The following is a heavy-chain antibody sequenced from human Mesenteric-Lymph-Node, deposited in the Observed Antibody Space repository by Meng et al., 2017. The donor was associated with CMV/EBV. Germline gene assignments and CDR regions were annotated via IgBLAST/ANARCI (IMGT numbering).Heavy chain of an antibody. Sequence: TGYYMHWVRQAPGQGLEWMGRINPNSGGTNYAQKFQGRVTMTRDTSISTAYMELSRLRSDDTAVYYCARVTRLVRDYYGSGTDAFDIWGQGTMVTVSS. V-gene: IGHV1-2*06. CDR2: INPNSGGT. J-gene: IGHJ3*02. D-gene: IGHD3-10*01. CDR3: ARVTRLVRDYYGSGTDAFDI. CDR1: TGYY.